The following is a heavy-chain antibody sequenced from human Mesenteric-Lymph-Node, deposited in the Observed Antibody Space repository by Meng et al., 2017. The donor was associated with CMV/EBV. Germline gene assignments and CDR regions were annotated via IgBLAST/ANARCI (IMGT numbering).Heavy chain of an antibody. CDR1: GFTFSDYY. V-gene: IGHV3-11*06. CDR3: ARMYYDILTGQSLFLDY. CDR2: ISSSSSYT. D-gene: IGHD3-9*01. J-gene: IGHJ4*02. Sequence: QVQLVESGGRLVKPGGSLRLCCAASGFTFSDYYNSWIRQDQGKGLEWVSYISSSSSYTNYADSVKGRFTISRDNAKNSLYLQMNSLRAEDTAVYYCARMYYDILTGQSLFLDYWGQGTLVTVSS.